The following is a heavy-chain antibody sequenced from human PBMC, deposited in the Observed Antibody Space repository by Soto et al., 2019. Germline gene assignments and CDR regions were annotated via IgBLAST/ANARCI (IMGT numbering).Heavy chain of an antibody. J-gene: IGHJ4*02. V-gene: IGHV3-30*18. CDR2: ISYDGSNK. CDR3: AKVDIVGATEVIDY. CDR1: GFTFSSYG. Sequence: QVQLVESGGGVVQPGRSLRLSCAASGFTFSSYGMHWVRQAPGKGLEWVAVISYDGSNKYYADSVKGRFTISRDNSKNTLYLQMNSLRAEDTAVYYCAKVDIVGATEVIDYWGQGTLDTVSS. D-gene: IGHD1-26*01.